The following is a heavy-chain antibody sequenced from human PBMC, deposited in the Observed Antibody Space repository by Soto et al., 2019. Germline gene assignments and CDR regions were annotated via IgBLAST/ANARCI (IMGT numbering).Heavy chain of an antibody. Sequence: ASVKVSCKASGYTFTGYYMHWVRQAPGQGLEWMGWINPNSGGTNYAQKFQGWVTMTRDTSTSTAYMELRSLRSDDTAVYYCASLAVADTEGDDAFDIWGQGTMVTVSS. CDR1: GYTFTGYY. D-gene: IGHD6-19*01. V-gene: IGHV1-2*04. J-gene: IGHJ3*02. CDR2: INPNSGGT. CDR3: ASLAVADTEGDDAFDI.